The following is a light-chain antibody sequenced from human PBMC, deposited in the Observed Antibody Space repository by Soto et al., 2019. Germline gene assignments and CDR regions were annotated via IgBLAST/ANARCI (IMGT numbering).Light chain of an antibody. CDR1: QSVSSY. Sequence: EIVLTQSPATLSLSPGERATLSCRASQSVSSYLAWYQQKPGQAPRLLISDSSNMATGIPARFGVSGSGTDFTLTISSLEPEEFAAYYCQQRSNWLLTFGPGTKVDIK. CDR3: QQRSNWLLT. CDR2: DSS. J-gene: IGKJ3*01. V-gene: IGKV3-11*01.